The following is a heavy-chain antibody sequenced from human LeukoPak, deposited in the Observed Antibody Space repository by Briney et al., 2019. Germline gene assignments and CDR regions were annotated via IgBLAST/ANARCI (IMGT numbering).Heavy chain of an antibody. J-gene: IGHJ3*02. D-gene: IGHD3-9*01. Sequence: GESQKISCKGSGYTFTTYWIAWVRQMPGKGLEWMGIIYPGASDTRYSPSFQGQVTISADKSITTAYLQWSSLKASDTAMYYCARRFYDILTGSRDAFDIWGQGTMVTVSS. V-gene: IGHV5-51*01. CDR3: ARRFYDILTGSRDAFDI. CDR1: GYTFTTYW. CDR2: IYPGASDT.